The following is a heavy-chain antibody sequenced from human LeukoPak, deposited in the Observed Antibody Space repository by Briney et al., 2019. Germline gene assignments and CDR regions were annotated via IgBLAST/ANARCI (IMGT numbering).Heavy chain of an antibody. Sequence: PSETLSLTCTVSGGSISSGSYYWSWIRQPAGKGLEWIGRIYTSGSTNYNPSLESRVTISVDTSKNQFSLNLNSVTAADTAVYYCARWGGNIAAAGLDIWGQGTMVTVSS. J-gene: IGHJ3*02. CDR1: GGSISSGSYY. V-gene: IGHV4-61*02. CDR2: IYTSGST. D-gene: IGHD6-13*01. CDR3: ARWGGNIAAAGLDI.